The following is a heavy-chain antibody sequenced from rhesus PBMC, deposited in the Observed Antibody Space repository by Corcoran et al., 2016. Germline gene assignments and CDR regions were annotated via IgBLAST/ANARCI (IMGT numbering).Heavy chain of an antibody. D-gene: IGHD6-13*01. J-gene: IGHJ4*01. V-gene: IGHV4-106*01. CDR2: IYCSGGGT. CDR1: GGSISDDYY. Sequence: QVQLQESGPGLVKPSETLSLTCAVSGGSISDDYYWSWISQPPGKGLEWIGYIYCSGGGTNYNPSLKNRVTISIDTSKNQFSLKLSSVTAADTAVYYCARPLAAGQVEVDYWGQGVLVTVSS. CDR3: ARPLAAGQVEVDY.